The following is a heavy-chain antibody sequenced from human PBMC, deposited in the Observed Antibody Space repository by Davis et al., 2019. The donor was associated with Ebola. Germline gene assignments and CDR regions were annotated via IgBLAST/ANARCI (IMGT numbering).Heavy chain of an antibody. CDR3: ARVLRYNWNDGSRGNYYFDY. V-gene: IGHV1-18*04. CDR2: ISAYNGNT. J-gene: IGHJ4*02. CDR1: GYTFTSYG. D-gene: IGHD1-1*01. Sequence: ASVKVSCKASGYTFTSYGISWVRQAPGQGLEWMGWISAYNGNTNYAQKLQGRVTMTTDTSTSTAYMELRSLRSDDTAVYYCARVLRYNWNDGSRGNYYFDYWGQGTLVTVSS.